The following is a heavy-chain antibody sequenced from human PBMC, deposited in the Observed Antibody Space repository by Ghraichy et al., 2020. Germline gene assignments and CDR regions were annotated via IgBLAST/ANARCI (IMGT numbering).Heavy chain of an antibody. D-gene: IGHD3-9*01. CDR3: AKQSQDFLTGYYPFDY. CDR1: GFTFSDYA. Sequence: LSLTCAASGFTFSDYAIIWVRQAPGKGLEWVSAISGGGGSTHYADSVKGRCTISRDNSKNTLYLQINSLRAEDTAVYYCAKQSQDFLTGYYPFDYWGPGTLVTVSS. CDR2: ISGGGGST. J-gene: IGHJ4*02. V-gene: IGHV3-23*01.